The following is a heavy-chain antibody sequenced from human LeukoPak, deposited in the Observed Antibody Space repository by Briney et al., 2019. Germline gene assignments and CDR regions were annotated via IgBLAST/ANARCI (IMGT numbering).Heavy chain of an antibody. CDR1: GYTFTSYY. Sequence: ASVKVSCKASGYTFTSYYMHWVRQAPGQGLEWMGILNPSGDSTRYAQKFQGRVTMTRDMSTSTVYMELSSLRSEDTAVYYCARANSYAYGAIYWGQGTLVTVSS. V-gene: IGHV1-46*01. CDR3: ARANSYAYGAIY. J-gene: IGHJ4*02. CDR2: LNPSGDST. D-gene: IGHD5-18*01.